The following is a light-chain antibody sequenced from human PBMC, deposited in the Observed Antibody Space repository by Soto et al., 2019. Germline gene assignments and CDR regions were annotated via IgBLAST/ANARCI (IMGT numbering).Light chain of an antibody. Sequence: EIVTTQSPATLSVSPGERATLSCRASRSVSSNLAWYQQKPGQAPRLLIYGASTRATGIPARFSGSGSGTEFTLTISSLQSEDFAVYYCQQYNNWPPMYTFGQGTKLEIK. CDR2: GAS. J-gene: IGKJ2*01. V-gene: IGKV3-15*01. CDR1: RSVSSN. CDR3: QQYNNWPPMYT.